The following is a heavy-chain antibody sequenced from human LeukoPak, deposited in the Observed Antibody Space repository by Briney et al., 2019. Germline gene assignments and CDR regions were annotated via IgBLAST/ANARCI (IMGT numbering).Heavy chain of an antibody. V-gene: IGHV3-21*01. CDR3: ARDLTLGLTNDY. J-gene: IGHJ4*02. CDR2: ISSSSSYI. D-gene: IGHD3/OR15-3a*01. Sequence: PGGSLRLSCAASGFTFSSYAMSWVRQAPGKGLEWVSSISSSSSYIYYADSVKGRFTISKDNAKNSLYLQMNSLRAEDTAVYYCARDLTLGLTNDYWGQGTLVTVSS. CDR1: GFTFSSYA.